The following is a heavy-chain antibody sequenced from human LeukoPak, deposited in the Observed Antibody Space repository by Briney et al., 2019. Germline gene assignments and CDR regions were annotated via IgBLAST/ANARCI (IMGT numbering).Heavy chain of an antibody. D-gene: IGHD6-13*01. Sequence: KAGGSLRLSCAASGFTFSSYSMNWVRQAPGKGLEWVSSISSSSSYIYYADSVKGRFTISRDNAKNSLYLQMNSLRAEDTAVYYCARDPCIAAACINWFDPWGQGTLVTVSS. CDR3: ARDPCIAAACINWFDP. J-gene: IGHJ5*02. CDR1: GFTFSSYS. CDR2: ISSSSSYI. V-gene: IGHV3-21*01.